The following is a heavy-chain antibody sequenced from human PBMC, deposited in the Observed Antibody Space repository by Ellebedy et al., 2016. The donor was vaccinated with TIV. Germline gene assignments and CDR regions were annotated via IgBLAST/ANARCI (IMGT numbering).Heavy chain of an antibody. CDR2: IVVGSGNT. V-gene: IGHV1-58*02. CDR1: GFTFTSST. CDR3: AATSGSYRSMLLAGPLDDAFDI. D-gene: IGHD1-26*01. Sequence: AASVKVSCKASGFTFTSSTMQWVRQARGQRLEWIGWIVVGSGNTNYAQKFQERVTITRDMSTSTAYRELSSLRSEDTAVYYCAATSGSYRSMLLAGPLDDAFDIWGQGTMVTVSS. J-gene: IGHJ3*02.